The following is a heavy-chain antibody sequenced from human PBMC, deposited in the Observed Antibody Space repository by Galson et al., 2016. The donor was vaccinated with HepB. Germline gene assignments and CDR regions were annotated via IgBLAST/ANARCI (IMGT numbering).Heavy chain of an antibody. J-gene: IGHJ2*01. CDR2: IDWDDDK. V-gene: IGHV2-70*01. D-gene: IGHD3-22*01. CDR1: GFSLNTSRMC. CDR3: ARGTFYYDSSGYYPYWYFDL. Sequence: PALVKPTQTLTLTCTFSGFSLNTSRMCVSWIRQPPGKALEWLALIDWDDDKYYRTSLKTRLTISKDTTKNQVVLTMTNMDPVDTATYYCARGTFYYDSSGYYPYWYFDLWGRCTLVTVSS.